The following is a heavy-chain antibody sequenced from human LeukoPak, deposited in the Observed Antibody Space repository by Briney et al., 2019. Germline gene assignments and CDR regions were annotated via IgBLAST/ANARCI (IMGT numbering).Heavy chain of an antibody. CDR1: GDSVTNHQ. CDR3: ARYPLAFDF. CDR2: IHHSGST. Sequence: SETLSLTCTVSGDSVTNHQWSWVRQPPGKGLVWIAYIHHSGSTNYNPSLKNRVTISIDTSKNQFSLRLISVTAADTAVYYCARYPLAFDFWGQGILVTVSS. V-gene: IGHV4-59*02. J-gene: IGHJ4*02. D-gene: IGHD6-6*01.